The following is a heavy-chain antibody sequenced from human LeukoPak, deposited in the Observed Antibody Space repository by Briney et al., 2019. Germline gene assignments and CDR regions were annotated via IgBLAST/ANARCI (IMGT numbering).Heavy chain of an antibody. J-gene: IGHJ4*02. CDR1: GFTFSNHW. CDR2: INKDGSEK. CDR3: ARQDHGPDY. Sequence: PGGSLRLSCSASGFTFSNHWMNWVRQAPGKGLEWVANINKDGSEKNYVDSVKGRFTISRDNAKNSLYLQMNYLRPEDTAVYYCARQDHGPDYWGQGHLVPVFS. V-gene: IGHV3-7*01. D-gene: IGHD1-14*01.